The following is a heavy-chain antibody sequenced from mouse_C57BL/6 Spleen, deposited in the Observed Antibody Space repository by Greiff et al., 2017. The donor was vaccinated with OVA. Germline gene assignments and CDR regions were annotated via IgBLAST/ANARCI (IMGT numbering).Heavy chain of an antibody. J-gene: IGHJ1*03. CDR2: IHPNSGST. D-gene: IGHD2-1*01. Sequence: QVQLQQPGAELVKPGASVKLSCKASGYTFTSYWMHWVKQRPGQGLEWIGMIHPNSGSTNYNEKFKSKATLTVDKSSSTAYMQLSSLTSEDSAVYYCARIYYGNYEGYFDVGGTGTTVTVSS. CDR3: ARIYYGNYEGYFDV. CDR1: GYTFTSYW. V-gene: IGHV1-64*01.